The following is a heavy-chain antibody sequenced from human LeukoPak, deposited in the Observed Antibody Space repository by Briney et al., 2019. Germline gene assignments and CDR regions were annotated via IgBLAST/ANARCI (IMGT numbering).Heavy chain of an antibody. Sequence: ASVKVSCKASGYTFTGYYMHWVRQAPGQGLEWMGWINPNSGGTNYAQKFQGRVTMTRDTSISTAYMELSRLRSDGTAVYYCARGGFRYSSGWYYYWGQGTLVTVSS. V-gene: IGHV1-2*02. D-gene: IGHD6-19*01. CDR1: GYTFTGYY. CDR2: INPNSGGT. CDR3: ARGGFRYSSGWYYY. J-gene: IGHJ4*02.